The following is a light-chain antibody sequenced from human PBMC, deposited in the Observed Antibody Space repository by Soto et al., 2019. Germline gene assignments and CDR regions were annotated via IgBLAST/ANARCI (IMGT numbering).Light chain of an antibody. CDR2: EAS. CDR3: QQTRSYPST. CDR1: QDINSY. J-gene: IGKJ4*01. Sequence: IQLTQSPSSLSASIGDRVTITCRASQDINSYLAWYQQKPGKAPNLLIYEASILQRGVPSRFSGSISGTDFTLTISSLQAEDFETYYCQQTRSYPSTFGGGTKVDIX. V-gene: IGKV1-9*01.